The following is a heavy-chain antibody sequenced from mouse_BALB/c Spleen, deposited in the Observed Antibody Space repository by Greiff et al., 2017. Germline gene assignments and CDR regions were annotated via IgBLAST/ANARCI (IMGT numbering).Heavy chain of an antibody. D-gene: IGHD4-1*01. Sequence: EVHLVESGGGLVQPGGSRKLSCAASGFTFSSFGMHWVRQAPEKGLEWVAYISSGSSTIYYADTVKGRFTISRDNPKNTLFLQMTSLRSEDTAMYYCARPNWDDYYAMDYWGQGTSVTVSS. CDR3: ARPNWDDYYAMDY. J-gene: IGHJ4*01. CDR2: ISSGSSTI. V-gene: IGHV5-17*02. CDR1: GFTFSSFG.